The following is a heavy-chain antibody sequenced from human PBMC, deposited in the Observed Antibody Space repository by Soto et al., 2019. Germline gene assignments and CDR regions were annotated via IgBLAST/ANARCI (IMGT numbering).Heavy chain of an antibody. CDR1: GGSISSAGYS. D-gene: IGHD6-19*01. CDR3: ARAGGLGAVAADY. V-gene: IGHV4-30-2*01. Sequence: QLQLQESGSGLVKPSQTLSLTCAVSGGSISSAGYSWSWLRQPPGKGLVWIGYIYHSGSTYYNPSLQSRITISVDRSKNQVSLKLSSVTAAETAVYYCARAGGLGAVAADYWGQGTLVTVSS. CDR2: IYHSGST. J-gene: IGHJ4*02.